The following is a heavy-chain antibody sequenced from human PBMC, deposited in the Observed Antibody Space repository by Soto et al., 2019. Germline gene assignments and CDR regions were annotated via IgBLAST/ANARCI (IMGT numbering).Heavy chain of an antibody. V-gene: IGHV4-34*01. CDR1: GGSFSGYY. J-gene: IGHJ6*02. CDR2: INHSGST. CDR3: ARAIIVVVPAANYGMDV. D-gene: IGHD2-2*01. Sequence: SETLSLTCAVYGGSFSGYYWSWIRRPPGKGLEWIGEINHSGSTNYNPSLKSRVTISVDTSKNQFSLKLSSVTAADTAVYYCARAIIVVVPAANYGMDVWGQGTTVTVSS.